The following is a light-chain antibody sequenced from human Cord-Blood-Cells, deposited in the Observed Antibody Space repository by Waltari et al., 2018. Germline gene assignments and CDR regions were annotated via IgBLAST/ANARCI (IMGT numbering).Light chain of an antibody. CDR2: EVS. J-gene: IGLJ2*01. CDR3: SSYAGSNDLV. V-gene: IGLV2-8*01. Sequence: HSALTQPPSPSGSPGQSLTIPSPGTSRDVGGFNSVHWYQQHPCNDPKLMIYEVSKRPSGVPDRFSGSKSGNTASLTVSGLQAEDEADYYCSSYAGSNDLVFGGGTKLTVL. CDR1: SRDVGGFNS.